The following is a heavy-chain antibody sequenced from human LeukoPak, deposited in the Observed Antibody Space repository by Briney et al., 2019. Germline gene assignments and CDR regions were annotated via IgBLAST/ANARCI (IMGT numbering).Heavy chain of an antibody. Sequence: SVKVSCKASGGTFSSYAISWVRQAPGQGLEWMGGIIPIFGTANYAQKFQGRVKITADESTSTAYMELSSLRSEDTAVYYCARDGTVAARLYYYYYDMDVWGKGTTVTVSS. V-gene: IGHV1-69*01. D-gene: IGHD6-6*01. CDR3: ARDGTVAARLYYYYYDMDV. J-gene: IGHJ6*03. CDR2: IIPIFGTA. CDR1: GGTFSSYA.